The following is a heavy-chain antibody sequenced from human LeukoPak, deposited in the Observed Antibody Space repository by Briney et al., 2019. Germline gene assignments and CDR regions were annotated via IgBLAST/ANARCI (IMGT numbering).Heavy chain of an antibody. CDR2: IYYSGNT. V-gene: IGHV4-39*01. CDR3: ARHNLRRESSGWSITLDC. D-gene: IGHD6-19*01. Sequence: PSETLSLTCTVSGGSISSNSYYWGWVRQPPGKGLEWIGSIYYSGNTYYNPSLKSRVTISVDTSKNQLSLKLSSVTAADTAGYYCARHNLRRESSGWSITLDCWGQGTLVTVS. J-gene: IGHJ4*02. CDR1: GGSISSNSYY.